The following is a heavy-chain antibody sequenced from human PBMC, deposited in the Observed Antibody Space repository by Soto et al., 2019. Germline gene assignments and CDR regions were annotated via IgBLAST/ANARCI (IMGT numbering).Heavy chain of an antibody. J-gene: IGHJ4*02. CDR2: IYYSGST. CDR3: ARDLSGVAAAFDY. CDR1: RGSISSGNYY. D-gene: IGHD6-13*01. V-gene: IGHV4-61*01. Sequence: QVQLQDSGPGLVKPSQTLSLTCTVSRGSISSGNYYWSWIRQPPGKGLEWIGYIYYSGSTNYNPSLKSRVTISVDTSKNQFSLKLSSVTAADTAVYYCARDLSGVAAAFDYWGQGTLVTVSS.